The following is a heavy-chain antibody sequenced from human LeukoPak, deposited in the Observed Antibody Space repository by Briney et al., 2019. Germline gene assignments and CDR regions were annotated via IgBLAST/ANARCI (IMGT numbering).Heavy chain of an antibody. D-gene: IGHD7-27*01. J-gene: IGHJ5*01. CDR1: GGSISSGSYF. V-gene: IGHV4-61*02. CDR2: IYTSGST. CDR3: ATGVEPGNWFDS. Sequence: PSQTLSLTCTVSGGSISSGSYFWSWIRQPAGKGLEWIGRIYTSGSTNYNPSLKSRVTISVDTSKNQFSLQLSSVTAADTAVYYCATGVEPGNWFDSWGQGTLVTVSS.